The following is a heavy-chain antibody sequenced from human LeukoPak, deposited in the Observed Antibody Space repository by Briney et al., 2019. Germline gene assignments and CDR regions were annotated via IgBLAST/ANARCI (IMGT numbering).Heavy chain of an antibody. D-gene: IGHD6-6*01. Sequence: PGGSLRLSCAASGFTVSSNYMSWVRQAPGRGLEWVANIKQDGSEKYYVDSVKGRFTISRDNAKNSLYLQMNSLRAEDTAVYYCARGTSSIAARSYAFDIWGQGTMVTVSS. CDR2: IKQDGSEK. CDR1: GFTVSSNY. V-gene: IGHV3-7*01. CDR3: ARGTSSIAARSYAFDI. J-gene: IGHJ3*02.